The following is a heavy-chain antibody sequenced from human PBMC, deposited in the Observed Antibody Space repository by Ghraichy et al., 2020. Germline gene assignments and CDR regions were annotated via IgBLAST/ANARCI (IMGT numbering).Heavy chain of an antibody. CDR2: MNPNSGNT. CDR1: GYTFTSYV. V-gene: IGHV1-8*01. CDR3: ARRVVGTDV. J-gene: IGHJ6*02. Sequence: ASVKVSCKASGYTFTSYVINWVRQATGQGLEWMGWMNPNSGNTGYAQKFQGRVTMTRNTSISTAYMELSSLSSEDTAVYYRARRVVGTDVWGQGTTVTVSS. D-gene: IGHD2-15*01.